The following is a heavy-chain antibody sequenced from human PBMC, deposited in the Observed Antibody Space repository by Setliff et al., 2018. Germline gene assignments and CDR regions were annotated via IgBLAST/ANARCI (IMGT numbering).Heavy chain of an antibody. Sequence: SETLSLTCAVYGVSFSDYHWSWIRQPPGKGLEWIGDIKHSGSTNYNPSLKSRVTISVDTSKNQFSLRLNPATASDTAVYYCARLRGAFDYWGQGTLVTVSS. CDR1: GVSFSDYH. CDR3: ARLRGAFDY. D-gene: IGHD3-16*01. CDR2: IKHSGST. V-gene: IGHV4-34*01. J-gene: IGHJ4*02.